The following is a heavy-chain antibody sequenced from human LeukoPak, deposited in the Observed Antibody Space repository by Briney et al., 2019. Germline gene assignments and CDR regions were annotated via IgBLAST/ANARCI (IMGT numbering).Heavy chain of an antibody. CDR3: ARAAYGSGSYYEYAMDV. CDR1: GYTFTNYG. J-gene: IGHJ6*02. V-gene: IGHV1-18*01. Sequence: ASVKVSCKASGYTFTNYGISWVRQAPGEGLEWMGWISADNGNTNYAQKLQGRVTMTTDTSTSTAYMELRSLRSDDTAVFYCARAAYGSGSYYEYAMDVWGQGTTVTVSS. D-gene: IGHD3-10*01. CDR2: ISADNGNT.